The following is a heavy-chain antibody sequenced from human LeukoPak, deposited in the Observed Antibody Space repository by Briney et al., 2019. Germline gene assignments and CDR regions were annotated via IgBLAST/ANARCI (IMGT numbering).Heavy chain of an antibody. CDR1: GFIFSSYW. CDR3: ARDPGRQYSSIADV. J-gene: IGHJ6*02. V-gene: IGHV3-7*03. D-gene: IGHD6-19*01. Sequence: GGSLRLSCAASGFIFSSYWMNWVRRAPGKGLEWLANIKEDGSKTYYLDSVKGRFTISRDNAKNSLYLQMDGLRVEDTAVYYCARDPGRQYSSIADVWGQGTTVTVSS. CDR2: IKEDGSKT.